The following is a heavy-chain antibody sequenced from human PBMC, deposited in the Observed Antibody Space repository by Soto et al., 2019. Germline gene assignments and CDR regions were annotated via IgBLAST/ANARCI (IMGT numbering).Heavy chain of an antibody. D-gene: IGHD6-19*01. CDR3: VKDGSSGWPYFYDMDV. CDR2: ISYDRSNK. J-gene: IGHJ6*02. CDR1: GFTFSSYG. Sequence: PGGSLRLSCAASGFTFSSYGMHLVRQAPGKGLEWVAVISYDRSNKYYADSVKGRFTISRDNSKNTLYLQMSSLRAEDTAVYYCVKDGSSGWPYFYDMDVWGQGTTVTVSS. V-gene: IGHV3-30*18.